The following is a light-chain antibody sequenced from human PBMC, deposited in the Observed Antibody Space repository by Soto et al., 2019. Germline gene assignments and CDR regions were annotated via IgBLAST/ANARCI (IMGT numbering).Light chain of an antibody. J-gene: IGKJ2*01. V-gene: IGKV3-11*01. Sequence: EIVLTHSPATLSLSPGERATLSCRASQSVTTYLAWYQQKPGQAPRLLIYDASDRATGIPARFSGSGSGTDFSLTISSLEPEDFAFYYCQQRSNWLYTFGQGTELEIK. CDR3: QQRSNWLYT. CDR1: QSVTTY. CDR2: DAS.